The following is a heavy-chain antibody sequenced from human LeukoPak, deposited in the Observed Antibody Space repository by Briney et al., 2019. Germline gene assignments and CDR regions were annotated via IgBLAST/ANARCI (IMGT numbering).Heavy chain of an antibody. CDR1: GFTFSSYS. CDR3: ARDLELAYFDY. J-gene: IGHJ4*02. Sequence: GGSLRLSCAASGFTFSSYSMNWVRQAPGKGLEWVSSISSSSSYIYYADSVKGRLTISRDNAKNSLYLQMNSLRAEDTAVYYCARDLELAYFDYWGQGTLVTVSS. V-gene: IGHV3-21*01. D-gene: IGHD5-24*01. CDR2: ISSSSSYI.